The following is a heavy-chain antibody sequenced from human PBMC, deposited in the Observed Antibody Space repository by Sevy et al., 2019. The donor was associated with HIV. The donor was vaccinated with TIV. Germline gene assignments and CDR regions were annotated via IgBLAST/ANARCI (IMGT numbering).Heavy chain of an antibody. CDR3: ARDRFYDSSSFYVY. CDR1: GSTLGAFG. CDR2: IRQDGSEK. D-gene: IGHD3-22*01. V-gene: IGHV3-7*01. J-gene: IGHJ4*02. Sequence: GGSLDLSCQASGSTLGAFGRGWVRQAQGKGLEWVANIRQDGSEKSYVDSVKGRFTISRDNAKKSLYLQMNSLRDEDTAVYYCARDRFYDSSSFYVYWGQGTLVTVSS.